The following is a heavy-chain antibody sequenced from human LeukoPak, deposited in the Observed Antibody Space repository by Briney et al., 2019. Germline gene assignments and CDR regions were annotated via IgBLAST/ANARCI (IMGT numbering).Heavy chain of an antibody. CDR3: ARVLGDYGDYGSGAFDI. CDR2: MNPNSGNT. Sequence: ASVKVSCKASGYTFTSYDINWVRQATGQGLEWMRWMNPNSGNTGYAQKFQGRVTMTRNTSISTAYMELSSLRSEDTAVYYCARVLGDYGDYGSGAFDIWGQGTMVTVSS. CDR1: GYTFTSYD. J-gene: IGHJ3*02. D-gene: IGHD4-17*01. V-gene: IGHV1-8*01.